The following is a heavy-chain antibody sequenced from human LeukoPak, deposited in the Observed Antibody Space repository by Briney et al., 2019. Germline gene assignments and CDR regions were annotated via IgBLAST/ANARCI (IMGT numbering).Heavy chain of an antibody. V-gene: IGHV4-59*08. CDR2: IYYTGNT. J-gene: IGHJ4*02. D-gene: IGHD2-2*01. CDR3: ATNEPRYCSSTSCYGPFDY. CDR1: GGSISSYY. Sequence: PSETLSLTCTVSGGSISSYYWTWIRQPPGKGLEWIGYIYYTGNTNYNPSLKSRVTISVDTSKNQFSLKLSSVTAADTAVYYCATNEPRYCSSTSCYGPFDYWGQGTLITVSS.